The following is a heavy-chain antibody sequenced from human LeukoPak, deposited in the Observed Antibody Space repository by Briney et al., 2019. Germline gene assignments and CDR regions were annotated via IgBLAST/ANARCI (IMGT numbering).Heavy chain of an antibody. CDR3: ARGYSSYYPDAFDI. CDR2: MSFSGSTI. D-gene: IGHD5-12*01. CDR1: GFTFSSYE. J-gene: IGHJ3*02. Sequence: PGGSLRLSCVASGFTFSSYEMSWVRQAPGRGLEWVSYMSFSGSTIYYADSVKGRFTISRDNAKSSLYLQMNSLRAEDTAVYYCARGYSSYYPDAFDIWGQGTMVTVSS. V-gene: IGHV3-48*03.